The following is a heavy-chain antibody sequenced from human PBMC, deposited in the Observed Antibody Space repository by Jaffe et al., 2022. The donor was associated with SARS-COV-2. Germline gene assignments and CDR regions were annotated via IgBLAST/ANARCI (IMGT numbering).Heavy chain of an antibody. J-gene: IGHJ4*02. Sequence: QVQLQQWGAGLLKPSETLSLTCAVYGGSFSGYYWSWIRQPPGKGLEWIGEINHSGSTNYNPSLKSRVTISVDTSKNQFSLKLSSVTAADTAVYYCARYDILTGYFDFDYWGQGTLVTVSS. CDR3: ARYDILTGYFDFDY. CDR1: GGSFSGYY. CDR2: INHSGST. V-gene: IGHV4-34*01. D-gene: IGHD3-9*01.